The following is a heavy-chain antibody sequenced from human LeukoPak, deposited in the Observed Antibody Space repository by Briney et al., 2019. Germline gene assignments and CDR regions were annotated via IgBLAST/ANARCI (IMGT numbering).Heavy chain of an antibody. D-gene: IGHD5/OR15-5a*01. CDR3: ARGLRLRVPPMDV. V-gene: IGHV4-39*07. CDR2: INHSGST. Sequence: SETLSLTCTVSGGSISSTSHYWGWVRQPPGKGLEWIGEINHSGSTNYNPSLKSRVTISVDTSKNQFSLKLSSVTAADTAVYYCARGLRLRVPPMDVWGQGTTVTVSS. CDR1: GGSISSTSHY. J-gene: IGHJ6*02.